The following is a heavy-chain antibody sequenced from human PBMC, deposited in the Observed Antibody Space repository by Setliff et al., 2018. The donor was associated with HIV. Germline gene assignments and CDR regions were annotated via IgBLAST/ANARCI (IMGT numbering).Heavy chain of an antibody. CDR2: ISDSGGGT. CDR1: GFAFSTYA. Sequence: GGSLRLSCAASGFAFSTYAMSWVRQAPGKGLEWVSAISDSGGGTYYADSVKGRFTISRDNAQNSLSLQMDNLRAEDTAVYYCVRVAYEYIYGYNNYYYMDVWGKGTTVTVSS. J-gene: IGHJ6*03. CDR3: VRVAYEYIYGYNNYYYMDV. D-gene: IGHD5-18*01. V-gene: IGHV3-23*01.